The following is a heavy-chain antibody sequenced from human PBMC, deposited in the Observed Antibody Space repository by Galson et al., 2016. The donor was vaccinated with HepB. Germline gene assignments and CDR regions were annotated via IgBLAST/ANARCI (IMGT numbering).Heavy chain of an antibody. CDR3: ATAVRGSPFDY. D-gene: IGHD3-10*01. CDR1: GFTFGDYA. Sequence: SLRLSCAASGFTFGDYAMSWFRQAPGKGLERVANIKQDGSEEYYVDSVKGRFTISRDNAENSLYLQMNSLRPEDTAVYYCATAVRGSPFDYWGQGTLVTVSS. V-gene: IGHV3-7*01. CDR2: IKQDGSEE. J-gene: IGHJ4*02.